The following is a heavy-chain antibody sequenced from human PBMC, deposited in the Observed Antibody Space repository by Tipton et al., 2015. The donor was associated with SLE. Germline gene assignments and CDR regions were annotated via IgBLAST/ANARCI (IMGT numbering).Heavy chain of an antibody. D-gene: IGHD6-19*01. J-gene: IGHJ3*02. CDR3: AKTEGSGGWFRADAFDM. CDR1: GFFFSTFE. V-gene: IGHV3-48*03. Sequence: SLRLSCTASGFFFSTFEMNWGRQAPGKGLERVAFISGSGGVIQYADSVKGRFTISRDNAKNLLFLQVDSLGVEDTAVYYCAKTEGSGGWFRADAFDMWGQGTMVTVSS. CDR2: ISGSGGVI.